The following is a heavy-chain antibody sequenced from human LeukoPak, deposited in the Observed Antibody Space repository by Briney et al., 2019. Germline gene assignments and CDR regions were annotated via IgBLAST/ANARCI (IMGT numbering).Heavy chain of an antibody. CDR2: ISSSSSYI. J-gene: IGHJ4*02. Sequence: GGSLRLSCAASGFTFSSYAMSWVRQAPGKGLEWVSSISSSSSYIYYADSVKGRFTISRDNAKNSLYLQMNSLRAEDTAVYYCARDYYYDSSGYYSFPLDYYFDYWGQGTLVTVSS. CDR1: GFTFSSYA. V-gene: IGHV3-21*01. D-gene: IGHD3-22*01. CDR3: ARDYYYDSSGYYSFPLDYYFDY.